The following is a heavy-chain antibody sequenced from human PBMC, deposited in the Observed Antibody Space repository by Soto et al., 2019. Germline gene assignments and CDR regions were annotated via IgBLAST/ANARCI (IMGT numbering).Heavy chain of an antibody. J-gene: IGHJ6*03. CDR3: AKAIRPSLNCFYYMDV. CDR1: GFTFGSYA. V-gene: IGHV3-23*01. Sequence: EVQLLESGGGLVQPGGSLRLSCVVSGFTFGSYAMSWVRQAPEKGPEWVAILGGNGFTTYYADSVKGRFTISGDKSKSTLFLQMNSVGADDTGLYYCAKAIRPSLNCFYYMDVWGRGTSVTVSS. CDR2: LGGNGFTT. D-gene: IGHD2-2*01.